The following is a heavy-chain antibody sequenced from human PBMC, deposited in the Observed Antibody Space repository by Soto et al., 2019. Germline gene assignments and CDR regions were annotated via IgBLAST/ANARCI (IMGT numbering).Heavy chain of an antibody. CDR2: INAATGNR. V-gene: IGHV1-3*01. Sequence: ASVKFSCKSSGFSFISYAIQWVRQAPGQRLECMGWINAATGNRKYSQQFQGRVTITRXTXXSXXXMXLXXLTXDXTAIYYCAREHDEWSGYSFDFWGQGTLVTVSS. CDR3: AREHDEWSGYSFDF. CDR1: GFSFISYA. D-gene: IGHD3-3*01. J-gene: IGHJ4*02.